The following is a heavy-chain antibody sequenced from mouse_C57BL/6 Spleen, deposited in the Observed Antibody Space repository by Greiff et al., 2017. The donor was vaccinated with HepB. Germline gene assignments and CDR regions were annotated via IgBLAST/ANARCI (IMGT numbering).Heavy chain of an antibody. Sequence: EVQLVESGGGLVQPGGSLSLSCAASGFTFTDYYMSWVRQPPGKALEWLGFIRNKANGYTTEYSASVKGRFTISRDNSQSILYLQMNALRAEDSATYYCARCPFYLYYAMDYWGQGTSVTVSS. V-gene: IGHV7-3*01. CDR3: ARCPFYLYYAMDY. CDR1: GFTFTDYY. J-gene: IGHJ4*01. CDR2: IRNKANGYTT. D-gene: IGHD5-5*01.